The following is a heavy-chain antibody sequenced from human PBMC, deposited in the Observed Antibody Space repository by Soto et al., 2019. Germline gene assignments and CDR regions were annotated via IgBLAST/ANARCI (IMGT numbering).Heavy chain of an antibody. CDR2: FYSGTT. CDR3: ARVGSSGYVNWFDP. CDR1: GGSINRRTSY. J-gene: IGHJ5*02. Sequence: PSETLSLTCTVSGGSINRRTSYCAWIRQSQGKGPEWMATFYSGTTYYNPSLKSRLTMSVDTSTNQFSLRLSSVTAADTAVYYCARVGSSGYVNWFDPWGQGTLVTVSS. D-gene: IGHD3-22*01. V-gene: IGHV4-39*07.